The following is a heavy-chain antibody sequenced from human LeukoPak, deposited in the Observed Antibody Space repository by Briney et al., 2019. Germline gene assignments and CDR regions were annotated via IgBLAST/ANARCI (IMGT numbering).Heavy chain of an antibody. J-gene: IGHJ6*02. V-gene: IGHV4-34*01. CDR2: INHSGST. CDR1: GGSFSGYY. Sequence: SETLSLTCAVYGGSFSGYYWSWIRQPPGKGLEWIGEINHSGSTNYNPSLKSRVTISVDTSKNQFSLKLSSVSAADTAVYYCARGLWTPYYYYGMDVWGQGTTVTVSS. CDR3: ARGLWTPYYYYGMDV. D-gene: IGHD3-10*01.